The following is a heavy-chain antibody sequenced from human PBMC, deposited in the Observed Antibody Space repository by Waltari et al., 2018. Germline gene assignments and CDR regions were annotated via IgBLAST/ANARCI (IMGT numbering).Heavy chain of an antibody. CDR3: ARAQYYDSGSYIAY. V-gene: IGHV4-30-4*01. CDR1: GGSISSGAYF. J-gene: IGHJ4*02. D-gene: IGHD3-10*01. Sequence: QVQLQESGPGLVKPSQTLFLTCTVSGGSISSGAYFWSWIRQPPGKGLEWIGYIYYSGSTYYNPSLRSRVTISVDTSKNQFSLKLSSVAAADTAVYYCARAQYYDSGSYIAYWGQGTLVAVSS. CDR2: IYYSGST.